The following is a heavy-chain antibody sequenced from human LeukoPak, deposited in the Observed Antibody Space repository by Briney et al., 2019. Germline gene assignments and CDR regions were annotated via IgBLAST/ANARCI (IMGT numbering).Heavy chain of an antibody. J-gene: IGHJ5*02. CDR1: GYTFTGYY. Sequence: ASVKVSCKASGYTFTGYYMHWVRQAPGQGLEWMGWINPNSGGTNYAQKFQGRVTMTRDTSISTAYMELSRLRSDDTAVYYCARDLFTQWELPHNWFDPWGQGTLVTVSS. V-gene: IGHV1-2*02. CDR2: INPNSGGT. D-gene: IGHD1-26*01. CDR3: ARDLFTQWELPHNWFDP.